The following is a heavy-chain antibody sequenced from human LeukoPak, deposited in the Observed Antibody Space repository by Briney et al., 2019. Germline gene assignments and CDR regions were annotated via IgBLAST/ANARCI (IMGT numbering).Heavy chain of an antibody. CDR3: ARESIYYYYDKGGMVGGMDV. CDR2: INPNSGGT. D-gene: IGHD3-22*01. V-gene: IGHV1-2*02. J-gene: IGHJ6*02. Sequence: GASVKVSCKASGYTFTGYYMHWVRQAPGQGLEWMGWINPNSGGTNYAQKFQGRVTMTRDTSISTAYMELGRLRSDDTAVYYCARESIYYYYDKGGMVGGMDVWGQGTTVTVSS. CDR1: GYTFTGYY.